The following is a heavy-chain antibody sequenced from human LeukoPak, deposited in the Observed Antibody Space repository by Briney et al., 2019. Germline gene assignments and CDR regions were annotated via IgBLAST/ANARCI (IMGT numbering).Heavy chain of an antibody. CDR1: GGSISSSSYY. CDR2: IYYSGST. D-gene: IGHD6-19*01. J-gene: IGHJ4*02. CDR3: ARMAVAGTFDY. Sequence: SETLSLTCTVSGGSISSSSYYWGWIRQPPGKGLEWIGSIYYSGSTYYNPSLKSRVTISVDTSKNQFSLKLSSVTAADTAVYYCARMAVAGTFDYWGQGTLVTVSS. V-gene: IGHV4-39*07.